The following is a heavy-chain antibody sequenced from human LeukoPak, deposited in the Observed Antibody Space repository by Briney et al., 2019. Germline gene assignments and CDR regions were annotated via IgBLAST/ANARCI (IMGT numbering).Heavy chain of an antibody. Sequence: SETLSLTCTVSGGSISIYYWSWIRQPAGKGLEWIGRIYTSGSTNYNPSLKSRVTMSVDTSKNQFSLKLSSVAAADTAVYYCARDYGDYGGYYYYGMDVWGQGTTVTVSS. CDR2: IYTSGST. V-gene: IGHV4-4*07. J-gene: IGHJ6*02. CDR3: ARDYGDYGGYYYYGMDV. D-gene: IGHD4-17*01. CDR1: GGSISIYY.